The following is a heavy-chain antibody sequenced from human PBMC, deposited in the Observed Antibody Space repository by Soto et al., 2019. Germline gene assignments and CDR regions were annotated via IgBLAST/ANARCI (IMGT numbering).Heavy chain of an antibody. Sequence: QVQLVQSGAEVKKPGSSVKVSCKASGGTFSSYAISWVRQAPGQGLEWMGGIIPIFGTANYAQKFQGRVTITADESTSTAYMELSSLRSEDTDVYYCARDVYIGVGIAAAGTNSFDYWGQGTLVTVSS. J-gene: IGHJ4*02. D-gene: IGHD6-13*01. CDR3: ARDVYIGVGIAAAGTNSFDY. CDR1: GGTFSSYA. CDR2: IIPIFGTA. V-gene: IGHV1-69*01.